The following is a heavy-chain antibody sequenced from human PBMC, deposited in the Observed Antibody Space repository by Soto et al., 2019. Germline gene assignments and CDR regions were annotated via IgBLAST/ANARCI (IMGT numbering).Heavy chain of an antibody. CDR2: IHPGGGQT. CDR1: GYTFTTFY. J-gene: IGHJ4*02. D-gene: IGHD2-21*01. CDR3: ARDGHNFDFDY. V-gene: IGHV1-46*01. Sequence: QVQLLQSGPEVKKPGASVKVSCKTSGYTFTTFYVHWVRQAPGQGLEWMGRIHPGGGQTIYSQKFQDRVAVSRDTSTNTVYMELSNLRSDDTAIYYCARDGHNFDFDYWGQGTLVTVSS.